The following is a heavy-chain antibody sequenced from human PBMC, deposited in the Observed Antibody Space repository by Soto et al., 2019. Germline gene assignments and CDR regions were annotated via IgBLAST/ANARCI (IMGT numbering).Heavy chain of an antibody. J-gene: IGHJ4*02. CDR2: IWYDGSNK. V-gene: IGHV3-33*01. CDR1: GFTFSSYG. CDR3: ARDYYYDSSGYSFDY. D-gene: IGHD3-22*01. Sequence: GGSLRLSCAASGFTFSSYGMHWVRQAPGKGLEWVAVIWYDGSNKYYADSVKGRFTISRDNSKNTLYLQMNSLRAEDTAVYYCARDYYYDSSGYSFDYWGQGTVVTVSS.